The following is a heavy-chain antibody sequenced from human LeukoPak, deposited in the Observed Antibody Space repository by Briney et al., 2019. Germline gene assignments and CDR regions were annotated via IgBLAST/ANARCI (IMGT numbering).Heavy chain of an antibody. J-gene: IGHJ4*02. CDR3: ASYSYGYTPSPPFDY. Sequence: GGSLRLSCAASGFTFSSYAMHWVRQAPDKGLEWVAVISYNGGDKYYADSVKGRFTISRDNSKNTLYLQMNSLRAEDTAVYYCASYSYGYTPSPPFDYWGQGTLVTVSS. D-gene: IGHD5-18*01. V-gene: IGHV3-30*04. CDR1: GFTFSSYA. CDR2: ISYNGGDK.